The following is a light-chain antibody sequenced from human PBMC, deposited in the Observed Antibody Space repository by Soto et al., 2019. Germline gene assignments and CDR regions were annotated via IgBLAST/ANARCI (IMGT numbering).Light chain of an antibody. Sequence: SLLAQPPPVSGAPGQRVTLSCTGSSSNIGAGYDVHWYQQLPGTAPKLLIYGNNNRPSGVPDRFSGSKSGTSASLAITGLQAEDEADYYCQSYDSSLSALYVFGTGTKVTVL. CDR2: GNN. CDR3: QSYDSSLSALYV. V-gene: IGLV1-40*01. J-gene: IGLJ1*01. CDR1: SSNIGAGYD.